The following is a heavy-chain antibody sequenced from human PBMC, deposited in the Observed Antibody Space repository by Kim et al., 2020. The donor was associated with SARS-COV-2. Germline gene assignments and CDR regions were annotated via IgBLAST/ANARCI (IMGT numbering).Heavy chain of an antibody. D-gene: IGHD3-10*01. CDR1: GYAFTYYS. J-gene: IGHJ5*01. CDR2: INTQTGNA. V-gene: IGHV7-4-1*02. Sequence: ASVKVSCKTSGYAFTYYSMNWVRQAPGQGLEWMGWINTQTGNAAYAQGFTGRFVFSLDTSVSTAYLQISSLKAEDTAVYYCARGRGLGSYDWFDSWGQGT. CDR3: ARGRGLGSYDWFDS.